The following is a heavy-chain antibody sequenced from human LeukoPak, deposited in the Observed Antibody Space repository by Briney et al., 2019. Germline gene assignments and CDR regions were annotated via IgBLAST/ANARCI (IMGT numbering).Heavy chain of an antibody. D-gene: IGHD5-18*01. V-gene: IGHV4-61*01. Sequence: SETLSLTCDVSGVSINTCCYYWTWIRQPPGKGLERIGYKDYSGSTRYNSSLRSRLTISLDSSKNQFSLRLTSVTAADTAVYYCARGRSYGFDFDSWGPGTLVIVSS. J-gene: IGHJ4*02. CDR2: KDYSGST. CDR1: GVSINTCCYY. CDR3: ARGRSYGFDFDS.